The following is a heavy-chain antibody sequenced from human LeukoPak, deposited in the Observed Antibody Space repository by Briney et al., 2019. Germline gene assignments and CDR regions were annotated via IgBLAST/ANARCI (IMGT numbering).Heavy chain of an antibody. Sequence: GSLKLSCAASGFTFSSYSMNWVRQAPGKGLEWVSSISSSSSYIYYADSVKGRFTISRDNAKNSLYLQMNSLRAEDTAVYYCARSIAARPGPFDYWGQGTLVTVSS. V-gene: IGHV3-21*04. CDR3: ARSIAARPGPFDY. D-gene: IGHD6-6*01. CDR1: GFTFSSYS. CDR2: ISSSSSYI. J-gene: IGHJ4*02.